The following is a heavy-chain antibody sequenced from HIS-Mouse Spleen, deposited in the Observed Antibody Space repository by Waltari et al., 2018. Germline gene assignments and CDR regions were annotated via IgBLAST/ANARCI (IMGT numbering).Heavy chain of an antibody. CDR3: AKDGYDYVWGSYRYTSWFDP. CDR1: GFTFDDYA. Sequence: EVQLVESGGGLVQPGRSLRLSCAASGFTFDDYAMHWVRQAPGKGREGGSGIRWKCGSIGSADAVKGRFTISRDNAKNSLYLQMNSLRAEDTALYYCAKDGYDYVWGSYRYTSWFDPWGQGTLVTVSS. J-gene: IGHJ5*02. D-gene: IGHD3-16*02. V-gene: IGHV3-9*01. CDR2: IRWKCGSI.